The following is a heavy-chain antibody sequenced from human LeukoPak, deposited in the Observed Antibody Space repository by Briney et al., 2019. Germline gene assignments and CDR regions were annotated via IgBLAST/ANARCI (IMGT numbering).Heavy chain of an antibody. V-gene: IGHV3-66*01. J-gene: IGHJ1*01. CDR1: GFTVSSHY. Sequence: GGSLRLSCAASGFTVSSHYMSWVRQAPGKGLEWVSVIYSGGSTYYADSVKGRFTISRDNSKNTLHLQMNSLRAEDTAVYYCARDTDFYGSGRHGYFDHWGQGTLVTVSS. CDR3: ARDTDFYGSGRHGYFDH. D-gene: IGHD3-10*01. CDR2: IYSGGST.